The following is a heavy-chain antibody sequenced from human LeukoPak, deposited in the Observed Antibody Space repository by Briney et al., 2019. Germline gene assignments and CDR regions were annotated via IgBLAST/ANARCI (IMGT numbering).Heavy chain of an antibody. V-gene: IGHV4-34*01. CDR1: GGSFSGYY. Sequence: SETLSLTCAVYGGSFSGYYWSWIRQSPGKGLEWIGEINQSGSTNHNPSLKSRVTISVDTSKNQFSLKLSSVTAADTAVYYCARHDRSTSFRRDHSVWFDPWGQGTLVTVSS. J-gene: IGHJ5*02. CDR3: ARHDRSTSFRRDHSVWFDP. CDR2: INQSGST. D-gene: IGHD2-2*01.